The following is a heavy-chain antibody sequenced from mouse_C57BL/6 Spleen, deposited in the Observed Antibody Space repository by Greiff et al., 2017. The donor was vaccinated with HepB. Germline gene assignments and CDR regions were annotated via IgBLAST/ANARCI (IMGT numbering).Heavy chain of an antibody. CDR2: IDPETGGT. V-gene: IGHV1-15*01. CDR3: TSALYYYGPFAY. D-gene: IGHD1-1*01. CDR1: GYTFTDYE. Sequence: VHLVESGAELVRPGASVTLSCKASGYTFTDYEMHWVKQTPVHGLEWIGAIDPETGGTAYHQKFKGKAILTADKSSSTAYMELRSLTSEDAAVYYCTSALYYYGPFAYWGQGTLVTVSA. J-gene: IGHJ3*01.